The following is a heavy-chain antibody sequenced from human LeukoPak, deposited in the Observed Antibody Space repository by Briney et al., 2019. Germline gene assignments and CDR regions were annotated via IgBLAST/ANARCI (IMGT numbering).Heavy chain of an antibody. D-gene: IGHD5-18*01. J-gene: IGHJ4*02. V-gene: IGHV3-30*04. CDR2: ISYDGGNK. Sequence: GGSLRLSCAASGFTFSSYAMHWVRQAPGKGLEWVAVISYDGGNKYYADSVKGRFTISRDNSKNTLYLQMNSLRAEDTAVYYCARATWIQLWSIDYWGQGTLVTVSS. CDR1: GFTFSSYA. CDR3: ARATWIQLWSIDY.